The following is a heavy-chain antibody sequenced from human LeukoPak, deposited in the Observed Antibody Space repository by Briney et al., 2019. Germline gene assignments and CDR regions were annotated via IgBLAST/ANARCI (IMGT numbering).Heavy chain of an antibody. CDR1: GYTFTSYG. V-gene: IGHV1-18*01. CDR3: ARATYYYYYYGMDV. J-gene: IGHJ6*02. Sequence: GASVKVSCKASGYTFTSYGISWVRQAPGQGLEWMGWISAYNGNTNYAQKLQGRVTMTTDTSTSTAYMELRSLRSDDTAVYYCARATYYYYYYGMDVWGQGTTVTVSS. CDR2: ISAYNGNT.